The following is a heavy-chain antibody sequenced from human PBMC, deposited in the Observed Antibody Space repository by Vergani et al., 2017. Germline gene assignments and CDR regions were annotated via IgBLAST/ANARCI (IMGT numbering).Heavy chain of an antibody. Sequence: EVQLLESGGGLVQPGGSLRLSCAASGFTFSSYAMSWVRQAPGKGLEWVSAISGSGGSTYYADPGKGRFTISRDNSKNTLYLQMNSLRAEDTAVYYCAGEQGGSGSGGAFDIWGQGTMVTVSS. CDR3: AGEQGGSGSGGAFDI. J-gene: IGHJ3*02. V-gene: IGHV3-23*01. D-gene: IGHD3-10*01. CDR2: ISGSGGST. CDR1: GFTFSSYA.